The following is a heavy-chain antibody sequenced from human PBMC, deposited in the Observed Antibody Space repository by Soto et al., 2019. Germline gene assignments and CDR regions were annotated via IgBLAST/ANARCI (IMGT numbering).Heavy chain of an antibody. D-gene: IGHD6-19*01. CDR1: GGSFSSYY. J-gene: IGHJ4*02. Sequence: PSETLSLTCAVYGGSFSSYYWSWIRQPPGKGLEWIGYIHYSGSTDYNPSLKSRVTISIDTSRNQFSLKLNSVTAADTAVYYCASSGWYYFDYWGQGTLVTVSS. CDR2: IHYSGST. CDR3: ASSGWYYFDY. V-gene: IGHV4-59*08.